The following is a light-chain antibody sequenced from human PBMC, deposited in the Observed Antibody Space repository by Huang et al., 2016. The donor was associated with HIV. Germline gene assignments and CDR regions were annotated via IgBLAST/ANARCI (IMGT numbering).Light chain of an antibody. CDR1: QSVLYSSNNKNY. Sequence: DIVMTQSPDSLAVSLGERATINCKSGQSVLYSSNNKNYLAGYQQKPGQPPKLLIYCASTRESGVPDRFSGSGSGTDFTLTISSLQAEDVAVYYCQQYYSTPLTFGGGTKVEIK. CDR2: CAS. V-gene: IGKV4-1*01. CDR3: QQYYSTPLT. J-gene: IGKJ4*01.